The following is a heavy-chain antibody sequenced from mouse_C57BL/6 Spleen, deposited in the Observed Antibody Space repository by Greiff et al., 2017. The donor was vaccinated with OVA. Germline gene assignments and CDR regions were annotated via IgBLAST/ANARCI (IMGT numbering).Heavy chain of an antibody. V-gene: IGHV3-6*01. CDR1: GYSITSGYY. CDR3: ARGVGRYWYFDV. Sequence: EVQLKESGPGLVKPSQSLSLTCSVTGYSITSGYYWNWIRQFPGNKLEWMGYISYDGSNNYNPSLKNRISITRDTSKNQFFLKLNSVTTEDTATYYCARGVGRYWYFDVWGTGTTVTVSS. CDR2: ISYDGSN. J-gene: IGHJ1*03. D-gene: IGHD4-1*01.